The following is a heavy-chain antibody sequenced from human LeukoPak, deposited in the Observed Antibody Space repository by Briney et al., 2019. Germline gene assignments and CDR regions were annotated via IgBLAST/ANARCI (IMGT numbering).Heavy chain of an antibody. CDR3: ARSTTYYDILTGYSSLPYFDY. CDR1: GYTFTGYY. Sequence: SVKVSCKASGYTFTGYYMHWVRQAPGQGLEWMGGIIPIFGTANYAQKFQGRVTITTGESTSTAYVELSSLRSEDTAVYYCARSTTYYDILTGYSSLPYFDYWGQGTLVTVSS. J-gene: IGHJ4*02. D-gene: IGHD3-9*01. V-gene: IGHV1-69*05. CDR2: IIPIFGTA.